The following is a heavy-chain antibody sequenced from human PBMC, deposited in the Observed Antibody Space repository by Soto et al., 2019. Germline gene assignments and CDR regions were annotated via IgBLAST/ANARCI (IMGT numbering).Heavy chain of an antibody. CDR1: GGSISSGGYS. CDR2: IYHSGST. J-gene: IGHJ6*02. V-gene: IGHV4-30-2*02. D-gene: IGHD3-10*01. CDR3: ARDGRLMLRGFSFYNGMDV. Sequence: PSETLSLTCAVSGGSISSGGYSWSWIRQPPGKGQEWIGYIYHSGSTYYNPSLKSRVTMSVDSSKNQSSLKLTSVTAADTAVYFCARDGRLMLRGFSFYNGMDVWGQGTTVTVSS.